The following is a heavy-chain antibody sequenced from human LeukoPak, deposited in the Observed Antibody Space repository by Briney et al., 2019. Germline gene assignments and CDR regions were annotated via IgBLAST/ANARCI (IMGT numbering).Heavy chain of an antibody. J-gene: IGHJ6*02. D-gene: IGHD1-26*01. V-gene: IGHV3-49*04. Sequence: GGSLRLSCTASGFTFGDYAMGWVRHAPGKGLVWVGFIRSKAYGATTEYAASVKGRFTISRDDSKSIAYLQMNSLKTEDTAVYSCTRLGFNDYGMDVWGQGTTVTVSS. CDR2: IRSKAYGATT. CDR1: GFTFGDYA. CDR3: TRLGFNDYGMDV.